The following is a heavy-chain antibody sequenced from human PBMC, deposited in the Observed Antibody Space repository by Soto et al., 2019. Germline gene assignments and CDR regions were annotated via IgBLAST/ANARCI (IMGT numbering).Heavy chain of an antibody. J-gene: IGHJ3*02. V-gene: IGHV3-21*01. CDR1: GFTFSSYS. Sequence: EVQLVESGGGLVKPGGSLRLSCAASGFTFSSYSMNWVRQAPGKGLEWVSSISSSSSYIYYADSVKGRFTISRNNAKNSLYLQMNSLRAEDTAVYYCARVDTYYEFWSGYFFAFDIWGQGTMVTVSS. CDR3: ARVDTYYEFWSGYFFAFDI. D-gene: IGHD3-3*01. CDR2: ISSSSSYI.